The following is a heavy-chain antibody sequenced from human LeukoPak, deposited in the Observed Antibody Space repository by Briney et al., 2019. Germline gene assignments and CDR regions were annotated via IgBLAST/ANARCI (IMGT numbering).Heavy chain of an antibody. CDR3: SRGTDAYKCGNS. Sequence: PSETLSLTCAVYGGSFGGYYWTWIRQPPGKGLEWIGEIHYSGRINYNPSLKSRVTISADTSNNHFSLKMNSVTAADTAVYYCSRGTDAYKCGNSWGQGTLVTVSS. J-gene: IGHJ4*02. D-gene: IGHD5-24*01. V-gene: IGHV4-34*01. CDR1: GGSFGGYY. CDR2: IHYSGRI.